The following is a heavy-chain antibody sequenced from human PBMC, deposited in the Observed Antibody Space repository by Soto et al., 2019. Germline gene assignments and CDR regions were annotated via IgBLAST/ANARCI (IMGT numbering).Heavy chain of an antibody. V-gene: IGHV3-30-3*01. Sequence: GGSLRLSCAASGFTFSSFAVHWVRQAPGKGLEWVALTSYDGSNKYYADSVRGRFTISRDNSKNTLYLQMNSLRPEDTAVYYCARDMLCRSTSCRTLDYWGQGALVTVSS. J-gene: IGHJ4*02. CDR3: ARDMLCRSTSCRTLDY. CDR1: GFTFSSFA. CDR2: TSYDGSNK. D-gene: IGHD2-2*01.